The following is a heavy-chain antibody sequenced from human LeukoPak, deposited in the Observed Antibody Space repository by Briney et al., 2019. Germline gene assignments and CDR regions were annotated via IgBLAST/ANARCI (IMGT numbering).Heavy chain of an antibody. V-gene: IGHV4-34*01. Sequence: SETLSLTCAVYGGSFSGYYWSWIRQPPGKGLEWIGEINHSGSTNYNPSLKSRVTISVDTSKNQFSLKLSSVTAADTAVYYCERSHSSGYAFDVWGQGTMVTVSS. D-gene: IGHD3-22*01. J-gene: IGHJ3*01. CDR2: INHSGST. CDR1: GGSFSGYY. CDR3: ERSHSSGYAFDV.